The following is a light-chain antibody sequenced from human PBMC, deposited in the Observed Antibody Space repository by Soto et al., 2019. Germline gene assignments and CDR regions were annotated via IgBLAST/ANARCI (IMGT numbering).Light chain of an antibody. CDR3: TSYTSTSTLV. Sequence: QSALTQPASVSGSPGQSIIISCTGTSNDIGANDYVSWYQHHPGQAPKILIYEDANRPSGVSHRFSGYKSGNTASLTISGLQAEDEADYFCTSYTSTSTLVFGGGTKLTVL. CDR1: SNDIGANDY. J-gene: IGLJ2*01. V-gene: IGLV2-14*01. CDR2: EDA.